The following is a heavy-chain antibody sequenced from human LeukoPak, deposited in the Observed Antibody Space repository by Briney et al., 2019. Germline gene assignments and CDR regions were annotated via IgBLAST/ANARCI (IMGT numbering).Heavy chain of an antibody. CDR1: GFTFSTYW. V-gene: IGHV3-74*01. D-gene: IGHD3-22*01. CDR3: ARAPSEIGGYYPEYFRH. Sequence: GGSLRLSCAASGFTFSTYWMHWVRHAPAKGLVWVSRIKSDGGTNYGDYVKGRFTISRDNAKKTVSLQMNSLRPEDTGVYYCARAPSEIGGYYPEYFRHWGQGTLVTVSS. J-gene: IGHJ1*01. CDR2: IKSDGGT.